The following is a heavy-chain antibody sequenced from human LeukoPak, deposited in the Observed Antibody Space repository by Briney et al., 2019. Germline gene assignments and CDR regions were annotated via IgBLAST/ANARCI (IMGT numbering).Heavy chain of an antibody. CDR1: GYTFTGYY. CDR2: INPNSGGT. Sequence: ASVKVSCKASGYTFTGYYMHWVRQAPGQGLEWMGWINPNSGGTNYAQKFQGRVTMTRDTSISTAYMELSRLRSDDTAVYHCARDPASTSFGVVIIDFDYWGQGTLVTVSS. V-gene: IGHV1-2*02. CDR3: ARDPASTSFGVVIIDFDY. D-gene: IGHD3-3*01. J-gene: IGHJ4*02.